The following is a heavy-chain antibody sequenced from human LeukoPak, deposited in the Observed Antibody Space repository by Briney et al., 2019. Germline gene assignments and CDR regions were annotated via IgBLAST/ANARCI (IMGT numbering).Heavy chain of an antibody. V-gene: IGHV1-46*01. CDR3: AREPHAWYSGTFKPNNDPFDI. CDR1: GYTFTSYY. CDR2: INPGGGST. Sequence: ASVKVSCKASGYTFTSYYMHWVRQAPGQGLEWMGIINPGGGSTSYAQKFQGRVTMTRDTSTSTVYMELSSLRSEDTAVYYCAREPHAWYSGTFKPNNDPFDIWGQGTMVTVSS. J-gene: IGHJ3*02. D-gene: IGHD1-26*01.